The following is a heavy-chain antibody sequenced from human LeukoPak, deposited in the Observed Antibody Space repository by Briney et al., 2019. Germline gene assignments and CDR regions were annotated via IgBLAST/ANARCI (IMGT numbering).Heavy chain of an antibody. J-gene: IGHJ4*02. D-gene: IGHD6-6*01. V-gene: IGHV4-30-2*01. CDR1: GGSISSGGYY. CDR2: IYHSGST. Sequence: SQTLSLTCTVSGGSISSGGYYWSWIRQPPGKGLEWIGYIYHSGSTYYNPSLKSRVTISVDRSKNQFSLKLSSVTAADTAVYYCARVSRGVYYFDYWGQGTLVTVSS. CDR3: ARVSRGVYYFDY.